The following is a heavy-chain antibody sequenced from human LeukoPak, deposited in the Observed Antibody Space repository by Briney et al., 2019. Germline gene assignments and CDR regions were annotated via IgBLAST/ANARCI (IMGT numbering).Heavy chain of an antibody. V-gene: IGHV3-53*01. CDR1: GFTVSGNY. Sequence: PGGSLSRSCAAPGFTVSGNYMSWGRQAPGKGLEWVSVIYSGGSTHYADSVKGRFTISRDNSKNTLYLQMNSLRAEDTAVYYCARVGVGYYFDFWGQGTLVTVSS. CDR2: IYSGGST. D-gene: IGHD6-13*01. CDR3: ARVGVGYYFDF. J-gene: IGHJ4*02.